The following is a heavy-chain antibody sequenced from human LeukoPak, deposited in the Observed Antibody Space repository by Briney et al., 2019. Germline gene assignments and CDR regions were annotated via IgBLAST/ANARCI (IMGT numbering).Heavy chain of an antibody. CDR2: IYTSGST. J-gene: IGHJ3*02. CDR1: GGSISSGSYY. D-gene: IGHD6-19*01. V-gene: IGHV4-61*02. CDR3: ARERSSGWYFAFDI. Sequence: SETLSLTCTVSGGSISSGSYYWSWIRQPAGKGLEWIGRIYTSGSTNYNPSLKSRVTISVDTSKNQFSLKLSSVTAADTAVYYCARERSSGWYFAFDIWGQGTMVTVSS.